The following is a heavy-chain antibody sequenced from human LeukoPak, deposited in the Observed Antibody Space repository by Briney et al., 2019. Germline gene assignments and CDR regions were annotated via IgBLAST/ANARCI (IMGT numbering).Heavy chain of an antibody. D-gene: IGHD1-26*01. CDR3: ARRIVGAYDVFDI. CDR1: GFTFSRYW. V-gene: IGHV3-7*04. CDR2: INQDGSEK. J-gene: IGHJ3*02. Sequence: GGSLRLSCAASGFTFSRYWMSWVRQAPGKGLEWVANINQDGSEKYYVDSVKGRFTISRDNAKNSLDLQMNSLRAEDTALYYCARRIVGAYDVFDIWGQGTMVTASS.